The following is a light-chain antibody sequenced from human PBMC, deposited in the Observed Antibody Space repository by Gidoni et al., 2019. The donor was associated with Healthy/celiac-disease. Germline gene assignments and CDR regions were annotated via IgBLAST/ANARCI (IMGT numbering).Light chain of an antibody. J-gene: IGLJ2*01. CDR1: SSDVGGYNY. V-gene: IGLV2-8*01. CDR3: SSYAGTNNLV. CDR2: EVS. Sequence: QSALTQPPPASGSPGQPVTTSCTGTSSDVGGYNYGAWYQQYPGKAPKLMIYEVSKRPSGVPDRFSGSKSGNTASLTVSGLQAEDEADYYCSSYAGTNNLVFGGGTKLTVL.